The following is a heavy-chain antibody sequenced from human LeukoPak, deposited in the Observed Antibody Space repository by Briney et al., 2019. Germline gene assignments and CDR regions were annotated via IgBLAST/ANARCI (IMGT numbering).Heavy chain of an antibody. Sequence: GGSLRLSCAASGFTFSNYMMHWVRQAPGKGLVWVSRIKSDGITITYADSVKGRFTISRDNAKNTLYLQMNSLRAEDTAVYYCARTTILDYWGQGTLVTVSS. D-gene: IGHD4-17*01. CDR3: ARTTILDY. CDR2: IKSDGITI. CDR1: GFTFSNYM. J-gene: IGHJ4*02. V-gene: IGHV3-74*01.